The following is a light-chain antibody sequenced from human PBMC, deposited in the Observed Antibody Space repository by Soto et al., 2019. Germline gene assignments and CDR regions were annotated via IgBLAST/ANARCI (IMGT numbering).Light chain of an antibody. CDR2: DAS. Sequence: EVVLTQSPATLSLSPGERATLSCRASQSVSSYLAWYQQKPGQAPRLLIYDASNRATGIPVRFSGSGSGTDFTLTISSLEPEDFAVYYCQQYNKWPLTFGQGTKVEI. CDR1: QSVSSY. CDR3: QQYNKWPLT. V-gene: IGKV3-11*01. J-gene: IGKJ1*01.